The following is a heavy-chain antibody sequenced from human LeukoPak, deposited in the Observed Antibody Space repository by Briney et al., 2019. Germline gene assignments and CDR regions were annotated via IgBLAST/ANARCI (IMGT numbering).Heavy chain of an antibody. Sequence: SETLSLTCTVSGYSISSGYYWGWIRQPPGKGLEWIGSIYHSGSTYYNPSLKSRVTISVDTSKNQFSLKLSSVTAADTAVYYCARDGIAVAGWFDYWGQGTLVTVSS. CDR3: ARDGIAVAGWFDY. CDR2: IYHSGST. J-gene: IGHJ4*02. V-gene: IGHV4-38-2*02. D-gene: IGHD6-19*01. CDR1: GYSISSGYY.